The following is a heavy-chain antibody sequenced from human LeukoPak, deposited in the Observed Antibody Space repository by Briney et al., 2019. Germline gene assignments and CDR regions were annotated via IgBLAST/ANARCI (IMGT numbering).Heavy chain of an antibody. CDR2: ISGTGGST. D-gene: IGHD6-19*01. V-gene: IGHV3-23*01. CDR3: AKDRLSGWYFDF. Sequence: PGGSLRLSCAASGFTFSDAWMSWVRQAPGKGLEWVSAISGTGGSTYYADSVKGRFTISRDNSKDTLFLQMNSLRGDDTAVYYCAKDRLSGWYFDFWGQGTLVTVSS. CDR1: GFTFSDAW. J-gene: IGHJ4*02.